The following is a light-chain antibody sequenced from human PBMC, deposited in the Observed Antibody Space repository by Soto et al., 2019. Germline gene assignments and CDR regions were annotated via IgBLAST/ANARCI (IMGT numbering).Light chain of an antibody. CDR1: QNISTW. CDR2: KAS. V-gene: IGKV1-5*03. CDR3: QQYENYPLS. J-gene: IGKJ4*01. Sequence: DIQMTQSPATLFASVGNRVTITCRASQNISTWLAGYQQKPGKAPQLMIYKASSLEYGVPSRFTGSGSGTEFTLTISSLQPDYFATYYCQQYENYPLSFGGGTKVDIK.